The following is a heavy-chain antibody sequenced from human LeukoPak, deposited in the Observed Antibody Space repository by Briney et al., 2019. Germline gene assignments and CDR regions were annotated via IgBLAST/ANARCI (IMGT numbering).Heavy chain of an antibody. D-gene: IGHD6-13*01. CDR3: ARPRGYSSSWYAPLGY. V-gene: IGHV4-34*01. CDR2: LNHSGST. J-gene: IGHJ4*02. CDR1: GGSFSGYY. Sequence: SETLSLSCAVYGGSFSGYYWSWIRQPPGKGLEWIGELNHSGSTNYNPSLKSRVTISVDTSKNQFSLKLSSVTAADTAVYYCARPRGYSSSWYAPLGYWGQGTLVTVSS.